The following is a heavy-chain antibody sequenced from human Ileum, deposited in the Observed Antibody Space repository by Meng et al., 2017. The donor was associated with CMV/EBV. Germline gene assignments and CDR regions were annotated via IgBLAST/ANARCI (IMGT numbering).Heavy chain of an antibody. Sequence: SETLSLTCTVSGGSVSSGSYYWSWIRQPPGKGLEWIGYIYYSGSTNYNPSLKSRVTISVDTSKNQFSLKLSSVTAADTAVYYCARAPYSLSLDSWGQGTPVTVSS. CDR2: IYYSGST. V-gene: IGHV4-61*01. J-gene: IGHJ4*02. D-gene: IGHD5-18*01. CDR3: ARAPYSLSLDS. CDR1: GGSVSSGSYY.